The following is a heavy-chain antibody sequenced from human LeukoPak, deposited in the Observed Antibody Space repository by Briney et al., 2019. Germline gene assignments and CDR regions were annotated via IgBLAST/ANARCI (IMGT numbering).Heavy chain of an antibody. CDR1: GGSFSGYY. Sequence: SETLSLTCAVYGGSFSGYYWSWIRQPPGKGLEWIGEINHSGSTNYNPSLKSRVTVSVDTSKNQFSLKLSSVTAADTAVYYCARDLTTRGKWFDPWGQGTLVTVSS. V-gene: IGHV4-34*01. D-gene: IGHD4-11*01. CDR3: ARDLTTRGKWFDP. J-gene: IGHJ5*02. CDR2: INHSGST.